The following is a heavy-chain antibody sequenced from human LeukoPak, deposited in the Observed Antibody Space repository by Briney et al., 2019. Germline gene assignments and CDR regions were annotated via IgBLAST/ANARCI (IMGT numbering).Heavy chain of an antibody. D-gene: IGHD1-1*01. V-gene: IGHV4-59*01. CDR2: IYYSGST. Sequence: SETLSLTCTVSGGSISGYYWTWIRQPPGKGLEWIGYIYYSGSTNYNPSLKSRVTISVDTSKNQFSLKLSSVTAADTAVYYCARGGETSPFDYWGQGTLVTVSS. CDR3: ARGGETSPFDY. CDR1: GGSISGYY. J-gene: IGHJ4*02.